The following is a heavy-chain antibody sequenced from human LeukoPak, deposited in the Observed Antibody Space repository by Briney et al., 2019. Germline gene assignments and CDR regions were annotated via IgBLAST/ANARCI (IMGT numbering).Heavy chain of an antibody. D-gene: IGHD4-17*01. CDR2: IYYSGST. CDR3: ARANYGDYVFLALKYFFDY. V-gene: IGHV4-59*01. Sequence: PSETLSLTCTVSGGSISSYYWSWIRQPPGKGLEWIGYIYYSGSTNYNSSLKSRVTTSVDTSKNQFSLKLSSVTAADTAVYYCARANYGDYVFLALKYFFDYWGQGTLVTVSS. J-gene: IGHJ4*02. CDR1: GGSISSYY.